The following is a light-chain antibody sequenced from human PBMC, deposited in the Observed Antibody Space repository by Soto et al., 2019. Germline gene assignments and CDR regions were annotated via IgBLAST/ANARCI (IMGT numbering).Light chain of an antibody. CDR2: DAS. J-gene: IGKJ5*01. V-gene: IGKV3-11*01. CDR3: QQRQYWPPIT. CDR1: QSVTSY. Sequence: EIVLTQSPATLSLSPGERATLSCRSSQSVTSYLAWYQQKPGQAPRLLIYDASNRATGIPARFSGGGSGTDFSLTISRLEPEDCAIYYCQQRQYWPPITFGQGTRLEIK.